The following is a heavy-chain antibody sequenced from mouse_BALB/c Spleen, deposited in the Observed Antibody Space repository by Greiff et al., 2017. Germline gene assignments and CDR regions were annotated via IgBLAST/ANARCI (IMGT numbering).Heavy chain of an antibody. V-gene: IGHV1S34*01. CDR3: ASITTATGYFDY. J-gene: IGHJ2*01. CDR2: ISCYNGAT. CDR1: GYSFPGYY. D-gene: IGHD1-2*01. Sequence: LVKTGASVKISCKASGYSFPGYYMHWVKQSHGKSLEWIGYISCYNGATSYNQKFKGKATFTVDTSSSTAYMQFNSLTSEDSAVYYCASITTATGYFDYWGQGTTLTVSS.